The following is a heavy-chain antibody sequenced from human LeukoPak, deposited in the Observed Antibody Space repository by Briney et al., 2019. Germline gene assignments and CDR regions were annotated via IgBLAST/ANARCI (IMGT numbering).Heavy chain of an antibody. CDR1: GFTFSSYA. V-gene: IGHV3-30*04. CDR3: ARGGGAL. J-gene: IGHJ4*02. CDR2: ISYDGSNK. D-gene: IGHD3-16*01. Sequence: GGSLRLSCAASGFTFSSYAMHWVRQAPGKGLEWVAVISYDGSNKYYADSVKGRFTISRDNSKNTLYLQMNSLGAEDTAVYYCARGGGALWGQGTLVTVSS.